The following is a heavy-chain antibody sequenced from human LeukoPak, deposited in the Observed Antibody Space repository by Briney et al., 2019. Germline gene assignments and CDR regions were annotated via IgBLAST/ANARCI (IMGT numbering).Heavy chain of an antibody. V-gene: IGHV3-7*01. CDR2: INQDGSEK. CDR3: ARDGGVSGYVLRDF. CDR1: GFTFSSFW. Sequence: GGSLRLSCAASGFTFSSFWMTWVRQAPGKGLEWVANINQDGSEKYYVDSVKGRFTISRDNAKNSVYLQMNSLRAEDTAVYYCARDGGVSGYVLRDFWGKGNLVSVS. D-gene: IGHD5-12*01. J-gene: IGHJ4*02.